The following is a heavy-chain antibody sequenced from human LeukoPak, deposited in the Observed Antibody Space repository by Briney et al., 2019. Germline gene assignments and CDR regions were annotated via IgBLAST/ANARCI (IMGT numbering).Heavy chain of an antibody. CDR2: VHHSGNT. Sequence: PSETLSLTCAVSGYSIRSGYYWGWVRQPPGKGLEWIGSVHHSGNTNYQTSLKGRVTISVDTSKNQFSLKLSSVTAVDTAVYYCARAPYADTGGYGELDYWGQGTLVTVSS. D-gene: IGHD5-18*01. V-gene: IGHV4-38-2*01. CDR3: ARAPYADTGGYGELDY. J-gene: IGHJ4*02. CDR1: GYSIRSGYY.